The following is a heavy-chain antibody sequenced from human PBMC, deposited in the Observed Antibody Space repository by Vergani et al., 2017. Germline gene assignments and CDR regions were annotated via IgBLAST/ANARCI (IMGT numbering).Heavy chain of an antibody. V-gene: IGHV4-61*02. J-gene: IGHJ5*02. D-gene: IGHD3-3*01. Sequence: QVQLQESGPGLVKPSQTLSLTCTVSGGSISSGSYYWSWIRQPAGKGLEWIGSIYHSGSTYYNPSLKSRVTISVDTSKNQFSLKLSSVTAADTAVYYCARENSFGNYDFWSGYSGTWFDPWGQGTLVTASS. CDR1: GGSISSGSYY. CDR2: IYHSGST. CDR3: ARENSFGNYDFWSGYSGTWFDP.